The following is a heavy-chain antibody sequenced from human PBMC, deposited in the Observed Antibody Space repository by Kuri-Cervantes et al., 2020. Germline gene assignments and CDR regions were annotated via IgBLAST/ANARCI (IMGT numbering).Heavy chain of an antibody. CDR1: GYTFTSYD. Sequence: ASVKVSCKASGYTFTSYDINWARQATGQGLEWMGWMNPNSGNTGYAQKFQGRVTMTRNTSISTAYMELSSLRSEDTAVYYCARGGYSSGWSHFDYWGQGTLVTVSS. D-gene: IGHD6-19*01. J-gene: IGHJ4*02. CDR3: ARGGYSSGWSHFDY. CDR2: MNPNSGNT. V-gene: IGHV1-8*01.